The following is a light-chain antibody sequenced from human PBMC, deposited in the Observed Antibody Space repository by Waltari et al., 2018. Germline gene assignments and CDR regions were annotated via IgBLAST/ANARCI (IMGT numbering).Light chain of an antibody. CDR3: SSYTTGRTYV. CDR1: DTDIGRHNF. Sequence: QSALTQPASVSGSPGQSIATSCTGTDTDIGRHNFVSWYRQRPGEVPKLIIYDVNSRLSGISSRFSGSKFGNTASLTISGLQTEDEAVYYCSSYTTGRTYVFGTGTKVTVL. J-gene: IGLJ1*01. CDR2: DVN. V-gene: IGLV2-14*03.